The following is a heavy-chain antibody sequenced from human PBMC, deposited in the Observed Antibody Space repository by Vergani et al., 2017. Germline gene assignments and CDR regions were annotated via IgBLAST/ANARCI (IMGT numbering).Heavy chain of an antibody. D-gene: IGHD6-13*01. CDR3: ARDGVAAAGTHPLIYYYYYGMDV. CDR2: IKQDGSEK. V-gene: IGHV3-7*01. J-gene: IGHJ6*02. CDR1: GFTFSSYW. Sequence: EVQLVESGGGLVQPGGSLRLSCAASGFTFSSYWMSWVRQAPGKGLEWVANIKQDGSEKYYVDSVKGRFTISRDNAKNSLYLQMNSLRAEDTAVYYCARDGVAAAGTHPLIYYYYYGMDVWGQGTTVTVSS.